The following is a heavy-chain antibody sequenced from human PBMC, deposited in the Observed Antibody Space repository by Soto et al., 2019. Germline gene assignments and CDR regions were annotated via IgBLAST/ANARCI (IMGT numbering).Heavy chain of an antibody. D-gene: IGHD3-10*01. V-gene: IGHV4-39*01. CDR2: VHYSGNT. J-gene: IGHJ4*02. CDR3: ARHQGSGSYLLDY. Sequence: LPETLSLTCTVSGGSISSSSYYWGWVRQPPGKGLEWIGGVHYSGNTYYNPSLESRLTISLDTSKNQFSLRLSSVTAADTAVHYCARHQGSGSYLLDYWGRGTLVTVSS. CDR1: GGSISSSSYY.